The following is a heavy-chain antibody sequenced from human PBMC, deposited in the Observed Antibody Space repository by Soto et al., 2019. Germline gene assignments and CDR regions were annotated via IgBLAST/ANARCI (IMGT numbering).Heavy chain of an antibody. V-gene: IGHV3-11*01. J-gene: IGHJ4*02. Sequence: LRLSCAVSGFIFSDYYMSWIRQAPGKGLEWVSYISSRGDIIYYADSVKGRFTISRDNAKNSLYLQMNSLRAEDTAVYYCARDLGYYDSSGYFDYMGQVTRGTVSS. CDR1: GFIFSDYY. D-gene: IGHD3-22*01. CDR3: ARDLGYYDSSGYFDY. CDR2: ISSRGDII.